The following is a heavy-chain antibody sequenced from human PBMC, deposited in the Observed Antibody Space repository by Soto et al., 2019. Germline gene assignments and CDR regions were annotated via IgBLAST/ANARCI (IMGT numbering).Heavy chain of an antibody. Sequence: WTWIRQHPGKGLEWLGYIGYSGGATYSPSYNPSLKSRIAISVDTSKRLFSLKLTSVSAAHTAVYYCATVPTYYQDSIGYQPCHTWGHGTLVTVSS. CDR3: ATVPTYYQDSIGYQPCHT. V-gene: IGHV4-31*02. J-gene: IGHJ5*01. CDR2: IGYSGGATYSP. D-gene: IGHD3-22*01.